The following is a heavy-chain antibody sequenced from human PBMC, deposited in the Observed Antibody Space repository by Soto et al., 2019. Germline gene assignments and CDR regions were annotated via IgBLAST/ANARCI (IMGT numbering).Heavy chain of an antibody. J-gene: IGHJ6*02. CDR2: IIPIFGTA. V-gene: IGHV1-69*01. D-gene: IGHD6-13*01. Sequence: QVQLVQSGAEVKKPGSSVKVSCKASGGTFSSYAISWVRQAPGQGLEWMGGIIPIFGTANYAQKFQGRVTITADESTSTAYRELSSLRSEDTAVYSCARDRRRSSWTPGHYYGRDVWGQGTTVTVSS. CDR3: ARDRRRSSWTPGHYYGRDV. CDR1: GGTFSSYA.